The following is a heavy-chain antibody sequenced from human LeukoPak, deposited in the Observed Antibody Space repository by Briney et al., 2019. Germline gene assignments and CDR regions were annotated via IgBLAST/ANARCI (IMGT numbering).Heavy chain of an antibody. CDR2: FDPEDGET. CDR3: ATDYSSSWYDWFDP. D-gene: IGHD6-13*01. J-gene: IGHJ5*02. Sequence: ASVKVSCKVSGYTLTELSMHWVRQAPGKGLEWMGGFDPEDGETIYAQKFQGRVTMTEDTSTDTAYMELGSLRSKDTAVYYCATDYSSSWYDWFDPWGQGTLVTVSS. V-gene: IGHV1-24*01. CDR1: GYTLTELS.